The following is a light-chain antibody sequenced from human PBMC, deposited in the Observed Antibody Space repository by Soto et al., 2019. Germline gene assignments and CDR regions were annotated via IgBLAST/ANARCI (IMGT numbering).Light chain of an antibody. CDR3: GTWDSRLSAYV. Sequence: QSVLTQPPSVSEAPGQRVTISCTGSSSNIGAGYDVHWYQQLPGTAPKLLIYGNSNRPSGVPDRFSGSKSGTSASLAITGLQAEDEADYYCGTWDSRLSAYVFGTGTKLTVL. CDR1: SSNIGAGYD. V-gene: IGLV1-40*01. J-gene: IGLJ1*01. CDR2: GNS.